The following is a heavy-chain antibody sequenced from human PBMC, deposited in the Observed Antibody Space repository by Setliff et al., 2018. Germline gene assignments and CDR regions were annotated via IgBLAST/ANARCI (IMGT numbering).Heavy chain of an antibody. CDR2: IIPIFGTA. D-gene: IGHD5-12*01. CDR3: ARERGDIVTTNSYYYYLDV. CDR1: GGTFSSYA. Sequence: ASVKVSCKASGGTFSSYAISWVRQAPGQGLEWMGGIIPIFGTADYAQKFHGRVTIITDESTSTAYMELSSLRSVDTAVYYCARERGDIVTTNSYYYYLDVWGKGTTVTVSS. V-gene: IGHV1-69*05. J-gene: IGHJ6*03.